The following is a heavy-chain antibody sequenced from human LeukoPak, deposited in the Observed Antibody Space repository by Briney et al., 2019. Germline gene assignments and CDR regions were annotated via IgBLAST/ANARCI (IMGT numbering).Heavy chain of an antibody. Sequence: ASVKVSCKASGYTFTSYYMHWVRQAPGQGLEWMGIINPSGGSTSYAQKFQGRVTMTRDMSTSTVYMELSSLRSEDTAVYYCARDLGSSGWYQRGLDYWGQGTLVTVSS. CDR1: GYTFTSYY. CDR3: ARDLGSSGWYQRGLDY. J-gene: IGHJ4*02. D-gene: IGHD6-19*01. CDR2: INPSGGST. V-gene: IGHV1-46*01.